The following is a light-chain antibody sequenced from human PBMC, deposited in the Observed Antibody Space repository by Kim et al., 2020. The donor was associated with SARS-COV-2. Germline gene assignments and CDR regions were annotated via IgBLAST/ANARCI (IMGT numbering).Light chain of an antibody. CDR2: GAS. V-gene: IGKV3-20*01. Sequence: EIVLTQSPGTLSLSPGERATLSCRDSQSVKNNYLACYQQKPGQTPRLLIYGASSRASGIPDRVSGSASGTDFTLTISRLEPEDFAVYYCQQYGRAPRTFGQGTKVEIK. CDR3: QQYGRAPRT. CDR1: QSVKNNY. J-gene: IGKJ1*01.